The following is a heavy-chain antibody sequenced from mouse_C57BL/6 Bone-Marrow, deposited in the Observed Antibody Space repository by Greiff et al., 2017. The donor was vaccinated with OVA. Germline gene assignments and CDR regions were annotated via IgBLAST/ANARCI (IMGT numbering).Heavy chain of an antibody. Sequence: EVMLVESGGGLVKPGGSLKLSCAASGFTFSSYAMSWVRQTPEKRLEWVATISDGGRYTYYPDNVKGRFTISRDNAKNNLYLQMSHLKSEDTAMYYCARLLRRDYAMDYWGQGTSVTVSS. CDR3: ARLLRRDYAMDY. CDR2: ISDGGRYT. V-gene: IGHV5-4*03. D-gene: IGHD2-12*01. CDR1: GFTFSSYA. J-gene: IGHJ4*01.